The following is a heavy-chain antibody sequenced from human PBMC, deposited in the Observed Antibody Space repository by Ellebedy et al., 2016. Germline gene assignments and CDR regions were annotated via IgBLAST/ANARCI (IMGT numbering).Heavy chain of an antibody. V-gene: IGHV1-3*01. Sequence: KFQGRVTITRDISASTAYMELSSLRSEDTAVYYCAREGYSYGSGDFDYWGQGTLVTVSS. CDR3: AREGYSYGSGDFDY. J-gene: IGHJ4*02. D-gene: IGHD5-18*01.